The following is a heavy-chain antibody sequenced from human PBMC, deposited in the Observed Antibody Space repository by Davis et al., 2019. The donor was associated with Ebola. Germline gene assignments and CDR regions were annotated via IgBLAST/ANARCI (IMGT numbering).Heavy chain of an antibody. J-gene: IGHJ4*02. Sequence: MPSETLSLTCAVYGGSFSGYYWSWIRQPPGKGLEWIGEINHSGSTNYNPSLKSRVTISVDTSKNQFSLNLNSVTAADTAVYYCARRMTTPRREYFDYWGQGTLVTVSS. CDR3: ARRMTTPRREYFDY. CDR1: GGSFSGYY. CDR2: INHSGST. D-gene: IGHD4-11*01. V-gene: IGHV4-34*01.